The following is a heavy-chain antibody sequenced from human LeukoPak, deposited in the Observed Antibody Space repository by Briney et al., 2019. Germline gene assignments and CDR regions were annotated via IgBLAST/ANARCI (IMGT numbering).Heavy chain of an antibody. CDR3: ARGDDSGYYDYFDY. D-gene: IGHD3-22*01. V-gene: IGHV3-53*01. CDR2: IYTGGNT. J-gene: IGHJ4*02. Sequence: SGGSLRLSCAASGFTVDGNYLSWVRQAPGKGLEWVSTIYTGGNTYYAASVKGRFTISRDFSKNTVFLHMNSLRAEDTAMYYCARGDDSGYYDYFDYWGQGALVTVSS. CDR1: GFTVDGNY.